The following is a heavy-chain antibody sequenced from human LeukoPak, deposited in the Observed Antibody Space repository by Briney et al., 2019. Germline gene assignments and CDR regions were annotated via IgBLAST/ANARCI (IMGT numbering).Heavy chain of an antibody. CDR3: ARVADDFWSCYLNVDY. Sequence: ASVALSFKASGYTFTGHYMHWVRQAPGQGLEWMGWINPNSGGTNYAQKFQGRVTMTRDTSISTAYMELSRLRSDDTAVYYCARVADDFWSCYLNVDYWGQGTLVTVS. CDR1: GYTFTGHY. V-gene: IGHV1-2*02. J-gene: IGHJ4*02. D-gene: IGHD3-3*01. CDR2: INPNSGGT.